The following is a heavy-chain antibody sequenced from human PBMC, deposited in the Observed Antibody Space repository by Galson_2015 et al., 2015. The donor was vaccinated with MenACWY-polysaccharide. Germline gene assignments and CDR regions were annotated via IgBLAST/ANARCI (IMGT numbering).Heavy chain of an antibody. CDR1: GFSFHNYT. J-gene: IGHJ3*01. CDR3: AKEWYTYGPIDAFDV. V-gene: IGHV3-23*01. D-gene: IGHD4/OR15-4a*01. Sequence: SLRLSCAASGFSFHNYTMSWVRQAPGGGLEWVSGISATGDYTSGRFTISRDNSKNTLYLHMNSLRAEDTAMYYCAKEWYTYGPIDAFDVWGQGTMVTVSS. CDR2: ISATG.